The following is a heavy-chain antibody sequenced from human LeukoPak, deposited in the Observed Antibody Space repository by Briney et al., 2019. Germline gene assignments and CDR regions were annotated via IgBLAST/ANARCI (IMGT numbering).Heavy chain of an antibody. V-gene: IGHV4-59*01. CDR1: GGSISSYY. Sequence: PSETLSLTCTVSGGSISSYYWSWIRQPPGKGLEWIGYIYYSGSTNYNPSLKSRVAISVDTSKNQFSLKLSSVTAADTAVYYCARKAAAGPQSVWGQGTLVTVSS. CDR3: ARKAAAGPQSV. D-gene: IGHD6-13*01. CDR2: IYYSGST. J-gene: IGHJ4*02.